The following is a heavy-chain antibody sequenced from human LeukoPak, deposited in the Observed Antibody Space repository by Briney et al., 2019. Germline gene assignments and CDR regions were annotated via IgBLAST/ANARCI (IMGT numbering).Heavy chain of an antibody. Sequence: PSETLSLTCAVFGGSFSGYYWTRIRQPPGKGLEWIGEINHSGSTNYNPSLKSRVTISVDTSKHQFSLRLNSVTAADTAVYYCARGPVVDYFDGSGYYYFDSWGQGTPVTVSS. J-gene: IGHJ4*02. CDR1: GGSFSGYY. CDR2: INHSGST. D-gene: IGHD3-22*01. V-gene: IGHV4-34*01. CDR3: ARGPVVDYFDGSGYYYFDS.